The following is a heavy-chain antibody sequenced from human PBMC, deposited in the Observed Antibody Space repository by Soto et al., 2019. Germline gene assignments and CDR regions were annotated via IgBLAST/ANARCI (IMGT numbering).Heavy chain of an antibody. CDR1: GFTFGDYA. D-gene: IGHD6-13*01. V-gene: IGHV3-49*03. J-gene: IGHJ4*02. CDR2: IRSKAYGGTT. Sequence: PGGSLRLSCTASGFTFGDYAMSWFRQAPGKGLEWVGFIRSKAYGGTTEYAASVKGRFTISRDDSKSIAYLQMNSLKTEDTAVYYCTRGAGYSSSWYFFLYYFDYWGQGTLVTVSS. CDR3: TRGAGYSSSWYFFLYYFDY.